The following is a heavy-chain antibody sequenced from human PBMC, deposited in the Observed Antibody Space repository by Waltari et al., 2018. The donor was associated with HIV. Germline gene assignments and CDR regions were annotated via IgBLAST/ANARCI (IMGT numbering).Heavy chain of an antibody. J-gene: IGHJ4*02. D-gene: IGHD3-22*01. V-gene: IGHV5-51*01. CDR1: GYSFTSYW. CDR3: ARQWESDRIYYDLCY. CDR2: MYPGDSGT. Sequence: EVQLVQSGAEVKKPGESLKISCKGSGYSFTSYWIGWVRQIPGKCLEWMGIMYPGDSGTRYSPSFQRQVTISADKSISTAYLQWRSLKASDTAMYYCARQWESDRIYYDLCYWGQGTLVTVSS.